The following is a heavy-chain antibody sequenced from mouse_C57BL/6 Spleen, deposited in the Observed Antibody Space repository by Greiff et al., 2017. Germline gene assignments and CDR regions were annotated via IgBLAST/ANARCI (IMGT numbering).Heavy chain of an antibody. V-gene: IGHV1-64*01. Sequence: VQLQQSGAELVKPGASVKLSCKASGYTFTSYWMHWVKQRPGQGLEWIGMIHPNSGSTNYNEKFKSKATLTVDKSSSTAYMQLSSLTSEDSAVYYCARSQGAYYAMDYWGQGTSVTVSS. CDR1: GYTFTSYW. CDR2: IHPNSGST. D-gene: IGHD3-2*02. J-gene: IGHJ4*01. CDR3: ARSQGAYYAMDY.